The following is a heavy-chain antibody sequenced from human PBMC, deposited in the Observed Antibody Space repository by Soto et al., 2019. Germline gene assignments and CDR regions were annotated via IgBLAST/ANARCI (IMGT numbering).Heavy chain of an antibody. J-gene: IGHJ6*02. V-gene: IGHV3-74*01. CDR3: ARQPQYYDFWSGYYWSDYYYGMDV. CDR1: GFTFSSYW. Sequence: PGGSLRLSCAASGFTFSSYWMHWVRQAPGKGLLWVSRINSDGSSTSYADSVKGRFTISRDNAKNTLYLQMNSLRAEDTAVYYCARQPQYYDFWSGYYWSDYYYGMDVWGQGTTVTVSS. CDR2: INSDGSST. D-gene: IGHD3-3*01.